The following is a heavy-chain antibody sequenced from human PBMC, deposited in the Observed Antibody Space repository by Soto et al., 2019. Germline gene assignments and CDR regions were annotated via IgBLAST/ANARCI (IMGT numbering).Heavy chain of an antibody. V-gene: IGHV1-18*01. CDR2: ISAYNGNT. J-gene: IGHJ4*02. Sequence: QVQLVQSGAEVKKPGASVKVSCKASGYTFTSYGISWVRQAPGQGLEWMGWISAYNGNTNYAQNHQGRDTMSKDTSTSKAYMELRSLRSDDTDVYYWARRGLLEWLSHHDYWGQGTLVTVSS. CDR1: GYTFTSYG. D-gene: IGHD3-3*01. CDR3: ARRGLLEWLSHHDY.